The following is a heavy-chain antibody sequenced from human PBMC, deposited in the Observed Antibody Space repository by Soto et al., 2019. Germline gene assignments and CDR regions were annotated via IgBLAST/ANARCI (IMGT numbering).Heavy chain of an antibody. Sequence: EVQLVESGGGLVKPGGPLRLSCAATGFTFSNAWMSWVRQAPGKGLEWVGRIKSKTDGGTTDYAAPVKGRFTISRDDSKNTLYLQMNSLKSEDTAVYYCTTEPYYDFWSGYSFGDYWGQGTLVTVSS. D-gene: IGHD3-3*01. CDR3: TTEPYYDFWSGYSFGDY. V-gene: IGHV3-15*01. CDR1: GFTFSNAW. J-gene: IGHJ4*02. CDR2: IKSKTDGGTT.